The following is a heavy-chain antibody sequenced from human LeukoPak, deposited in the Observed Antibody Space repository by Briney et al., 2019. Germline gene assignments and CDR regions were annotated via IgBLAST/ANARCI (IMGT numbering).Heavy chain of an antibody. CDR2: TIPIFGTA. D-gene: IGHD4-23*01. Sequence: ASVKVSCKASGGTFSSYAISWVRQAPGQGLERMGGTIPIFGTANYAQKFQGRVTITTDESTSTAYMELSSLRSEDTAVYYCAREGEPYGGNSLQPGFDYWGQGTLVTVSS. V-gene: IGHV1-69*05. CDR1: GGTFSSYA. J-gene: IGHJ4*02. CDR3: AREGEPYGGNSLQPGFDY.